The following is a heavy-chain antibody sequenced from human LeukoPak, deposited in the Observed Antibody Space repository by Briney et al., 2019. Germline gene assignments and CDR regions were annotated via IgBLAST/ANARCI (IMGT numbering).Heavy chain of an antibody. CDR2: ISSGGSTR. D-gene: IGHD4/OR15-4a*01. CDR1: GFTFGDYA. J-gene: IGHJ6*03. V-gene: IGHV3-48*03. CDR3: ARDANRDFYYYYMDV. Sequence: GGSLRLSCTASGFTFGDYAMSWVRQAPGKGLEWVSYISSGGSTRYYADSVKGRFTISRDNAKNSLYLQMSSLRAEDTAVYYCARDANRDFYYYYMDVWGTGTTVTISS.